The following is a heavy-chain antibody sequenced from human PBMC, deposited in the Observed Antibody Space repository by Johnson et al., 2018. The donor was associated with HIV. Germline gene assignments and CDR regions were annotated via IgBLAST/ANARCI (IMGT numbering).Heavy chain of an antibody. CDR3: ARDATPWGGDYVGYAFDL. Sequence: VQLVESGGGLIQPGGSLRLSCAASGFTVSNNFMSWVRQAPGKGLEWVSVISSGGRTYYTDSVKGRFTISRDTAKNTLYLQMNNLRVEDTAVYYCARDATPWGGDYVGYAFDLWGQGTVVTVSP. CDR1: GFTVSNNF. CDR2: ISSGGRT. V-gene: IGHV3-53*01. J-gene: IGHJ3*01. D-gene: IGHD4-17*01.